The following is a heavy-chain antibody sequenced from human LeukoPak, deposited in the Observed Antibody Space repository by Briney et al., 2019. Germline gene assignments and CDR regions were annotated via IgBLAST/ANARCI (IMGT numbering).Heavy chain of an antibody. CDR3: ARDFGPNYYGSGSYYNV. CDR1: GGTFSSYA. V-gene: IGHV1-69*04. CDR2: IIPILGIA. Sequence: VASVKVSCKASGGTFSSYAISWVRQAPGQGLEWMGRIIPILGIANYAQKVQGRVTITADKSTSTAYMELSSLRSEDTAVYYCARDFGPNYYGSGSYYNVWGQGTLVTVSS. J-gene: IGHJ4*02. D-gene: IGHD3-10*01.